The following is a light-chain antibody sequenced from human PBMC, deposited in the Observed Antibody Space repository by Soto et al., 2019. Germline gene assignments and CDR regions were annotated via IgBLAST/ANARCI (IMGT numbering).Light chain of an antibody. Sequence: QSVLTQPPSVSGAPGQRVTISCTGNSSNIGANYAVHWYQQFPGKAPKLLIYTTANRPSGVPDRFSGSKSGTSASLAITGLQADDEADYYCQSYDNKLSGPVFGGGTKVTVL. V-gene: IGLV1-40*01. CDR1: SSNIGANYA. J-gene: IGLJ2*01. CDR2: TTA. CDR3: QSYDNKLSGPV.